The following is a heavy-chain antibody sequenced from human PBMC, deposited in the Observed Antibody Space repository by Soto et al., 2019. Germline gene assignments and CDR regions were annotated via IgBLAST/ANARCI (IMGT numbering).Heavy chain of an antibody. Sequence: PSETLSLTCTVSRGSLSSDSRSWIRQSPGKALEWIGYSYYNGVTKYNPSLKSRVTISVDTSQNQFSLKLTSVTATDTAVYYCASRSRSSSGWYCLDYWGQGTLVTVSS. CDR2: SYYNGVT. V-gene: IGHV4-59*01. CDR1: RGSLSSDS. D-gene: IGHD6-19*01. J-gene: IGHJ4*02. CDR3: ASRSRSSSGWYCLDY.